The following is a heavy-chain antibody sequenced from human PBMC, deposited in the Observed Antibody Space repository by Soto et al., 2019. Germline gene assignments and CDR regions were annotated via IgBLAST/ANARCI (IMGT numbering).Heavy chain of an antibody. CDR1: GGSISSGDYY. CDR2: IYYSGST. Sequence: NPSETLSLTCTVSGGSISSGDYYWSWIRQPPGKGLEWIGYIYYSGSTYYNPSLKSRVTISVDTSKNQFSLELSSVTAADTAVYYCARGSGTMIVVAPIGSYFDYWGQGTLVTVSS. CDR3: ARGSGTMIVVAPIGSYFDY. D-gene: IGHD3-22*01. V-gene: IGHV4-30-4*01. J-gene: IGHJ4*02.